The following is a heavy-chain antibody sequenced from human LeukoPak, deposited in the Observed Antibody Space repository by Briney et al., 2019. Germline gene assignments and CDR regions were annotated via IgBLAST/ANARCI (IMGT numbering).Heavy chain of an antibody. J-gene: IGHJ4*02. D-gene: IGHD4-17*01. Sequence: GGSLGLSCAASGFTFSGSAMHWVRQASGKGLEWVGRIRSKANSYATAYAASVKGRFTISRDDSKNTAYPQMNSLKTEDTAVYYCTRFDYGDYVIDYWGQGTLVTVSS. CDR2: IRSKANSYAT. CDR3: TRFDYGDYVIDY. CDR1: GFTFSGSA. V-gene: IGHV3-73*01.